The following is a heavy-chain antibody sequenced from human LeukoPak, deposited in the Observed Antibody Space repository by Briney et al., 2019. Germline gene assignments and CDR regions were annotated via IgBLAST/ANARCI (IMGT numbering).Heavy chain of an antibody. V-gene: IGHV1-46*01. CDR1: GYTFTSNY. Sequence: ASVKVSCKASGYTFTSNYIHWVRQAPGQGLEWMGMIYPRDGSTSYAQKFQGRVTVTRDTSTSTVHMELSGLRSEDTAVYYCARSLYYYDSSGYVWGQGTLVTVSS. J-gene: IGHJ4*02. CDR3: ARSLYYYDSSGYV. D-gene: IGHD3-22*01. CDR2: IYPRDGST.